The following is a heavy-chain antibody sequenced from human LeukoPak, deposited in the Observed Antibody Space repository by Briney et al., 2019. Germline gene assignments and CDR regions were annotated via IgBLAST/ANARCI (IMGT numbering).Heavy chain of an antibody. V-gene: IGHV4-34*01. Sequence: SETLSLTCAVYGGSFSDYSWSWIRQPPGKGLEWIGEINHSGSTNYNPSLKSRVTISVDTSKNQFSLKLSSVTAADTAVYYCARALRIVGATPFDYWGQGTLVTVSS. D-gene: IGHD1-26*01. CDR2: INHSGST. J-gene: IGHJ4*02. CDR1: GGSFSDYS. CDR3: ARALRIVGATPFDY.